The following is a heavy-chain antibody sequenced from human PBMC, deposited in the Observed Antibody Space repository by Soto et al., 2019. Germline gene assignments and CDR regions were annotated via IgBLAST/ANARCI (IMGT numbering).Heavy chain of an antibody. J-gene: IGHJ4*02. CDR3: ARDKSTVTTACDY. D-gene: IGHD4-17*01. CDR1: GFTFSSYS. CDR2: ISSSSYI. Sequence: PGGSLRLSCAASGFTFSSYSMNWVRQAPGKGLEWVSSISSSSYIYYADSVKGRFTISRDNAKNSLYLQMNSLRAEDTAVYYCARDKSTVTTACDYWGQGTLVTVSS. V-gene: IGHV3-21*01.